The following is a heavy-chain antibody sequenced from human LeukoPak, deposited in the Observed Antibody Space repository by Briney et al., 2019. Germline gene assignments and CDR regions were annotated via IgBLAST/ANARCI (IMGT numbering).Heavy chain of an antibody. CDR2: ISAYNGNT. Sequence: ASVEVSCKASGYTFTSYGISWVRQAPGQGLEWMGWISAYNGNTNYAQKLQGRVTMTTDTSTSTAYMELRSLRSDDTAVYYCARDNLYIVGATDAFDIWGQGTMVTVSS. CDR3: ARDNLYIVGATDAFDI. J-gene: IGHJ3*02. V-gene: IGHV1-18*01. CDR1: GYTFTSYG. D-gene: IGHD1-26*01.